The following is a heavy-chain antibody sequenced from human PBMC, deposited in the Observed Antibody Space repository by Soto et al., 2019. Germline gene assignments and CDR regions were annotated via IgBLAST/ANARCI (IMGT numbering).Heavy chain of an antibody. J-gene: IGHJ6*02. D-gene: IGHD2-21*02. V-gene: IGHV3-23*01. Sequence: EVQLLESGGGFVQPGGSLRLSCAATGFTFSVYAMTWVRQAPGKGLEWVSAVTANGGSTYSADSVKGRFTISRDNSKNTLFLQMNSMRAEDTAVYYCASLGVGDWANYDYYYGMDVWGQGTTVTVSS. CDR3: ASLGVGDWANYDYYYGMDV. CDR1: GFTFSVYA. CDR2: VTANGGST.